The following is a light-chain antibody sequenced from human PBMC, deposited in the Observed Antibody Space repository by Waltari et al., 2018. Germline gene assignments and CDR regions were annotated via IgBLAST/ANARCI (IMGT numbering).Light chain of an antibody. V-gene: IGLV2-14*03. CDR3: SSYMGSSTWV. CDR1: NSDIGAYTF. J-gene: IGLJ3*02. Sequence: QSALAQPASVPGSPGQSLTIPCTGTNSDIGAYTFAAWHQHHPGKAPKLIIYDVSDRPLGVSNRFSGSKSGNTASLTISGLQAEDEADYYCSSYMGSSTWVFGGGTKVTVL. CDR2: DVS.